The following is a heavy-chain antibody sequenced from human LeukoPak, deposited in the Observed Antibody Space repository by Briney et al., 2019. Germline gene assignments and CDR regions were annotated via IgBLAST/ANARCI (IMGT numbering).Heavy chain of an antibody. V-gene: IGHV3-23*01. CDR1: GFTFSSYA. D-gene: IGHD6-19*01. CDR3: ARISAVAGPRNFDY. Sequence: PGGSLRLSCAASGFTFSSYAMSWVRQAPGKGLEWVSAISGSGGSTYYADSVKGRFTISRDNAKNSLYLQMNSLRAEDTAVYYCARISAVAGPRNFDYWGQGTLVTVSS. CDR2: ISGSGGST. J-gene: IGHJ4*02.